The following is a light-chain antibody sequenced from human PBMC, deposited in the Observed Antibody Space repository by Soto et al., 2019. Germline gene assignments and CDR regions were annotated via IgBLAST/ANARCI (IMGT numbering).Light chain of an antibody. CDR1: SSDVGSYNY. Sequence: QSVLTQPASVSGSPGQSITISCTGTSSDVGSYNYVSWYQQHPGKAPKLMIYDVSNRPSGVSDRFSGSKSGNTASLTISGLQAEDEADYYCTSYTTAGTYVFGTGTKVTVL. CDR3: TSYTTAGTYV. J-gene: IGLJ1*01. CDR2: DVS. V-gene: IGLV2-14*03.